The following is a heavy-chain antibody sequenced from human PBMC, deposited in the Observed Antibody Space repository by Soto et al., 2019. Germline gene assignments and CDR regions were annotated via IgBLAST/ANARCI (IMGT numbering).Heavy chain of an antibody. J-gene: IGHJ4*02. V-gene: IGHV1-46*01. Sequence: ASVKVSCKASGYTFTSYYMHWVRQAPGQGLEWMGIINPSGGSTSYAQKFQGRVTMTRDTSTSTVYMELSSLRSEDTAVYYCASLATAMVSPTYFDFWGQGTLVTVSS. D-gene: IGHD5-18*01. CDR1: GYTFTSYY. CDR2: INPSGGST. CDR3: ASLATAMVSPTYFDF.